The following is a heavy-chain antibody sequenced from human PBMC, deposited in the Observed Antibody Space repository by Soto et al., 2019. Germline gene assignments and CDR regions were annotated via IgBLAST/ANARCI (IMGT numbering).Heavy chain of an antibody. D-gene: IGHD6-19*01. J-gene: IGHJ4*02. Sequence: QVQLQESGPGLVRPSQTLSLTCSVSGGSINIYDYYWGWIRQPPGKALDWIWYISYSGNTHYNPSLKSRLSISIDASKNQCSLRLSSVNAADTAVYYCASTLISYGWYRFWGKGTLVMVSS. V-gene: IGHV4-30-4*01. CDR2: ISYSGNT. CDR1: GGSINIYDYY. CDR3: ASTLISYGWYRF.